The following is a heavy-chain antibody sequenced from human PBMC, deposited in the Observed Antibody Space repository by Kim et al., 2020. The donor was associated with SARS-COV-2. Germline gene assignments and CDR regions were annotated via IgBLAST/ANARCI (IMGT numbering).Heavy chain of an antibody. CDR1: GFSLSTNGAG. CDR3: AHRSNSTWSRPYIAF. D-gene: IGHD4-4*01. CDR2: IYWDDDK. Sequence: SGPTLVNPTQTLTLTCTFSGFSLSTNGAGVGWIRQPPGKALEWLALIYWDDDKRYSPSLKSKLTITKDTSKNQMVLTMTNMNPMDTATYYCAHRSNSTWSRPYIAFWGQGTLVTVSS. J-gene: IGHJ4*02. V-gene: IGHV2-5*02.